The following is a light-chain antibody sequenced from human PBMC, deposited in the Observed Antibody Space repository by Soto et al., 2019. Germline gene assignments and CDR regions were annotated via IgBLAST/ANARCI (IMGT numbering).Light chain of an antibody. CDR3: QQYNNWWT. J-gene: IGKJ1*01. CDR1: QSVRSS. V-gene: IGKV3-15*01. CDR2: GAS. Sequence: EIVLTQSPGTLSLSPGERATLSCRASQSVRSSLAWYQQKPGQPPRLLIYGASTRATGFPARFSGSGSGTEFTLTISSLQSEDFAVYYCQQYNNWWTFGQGTKVDIK.